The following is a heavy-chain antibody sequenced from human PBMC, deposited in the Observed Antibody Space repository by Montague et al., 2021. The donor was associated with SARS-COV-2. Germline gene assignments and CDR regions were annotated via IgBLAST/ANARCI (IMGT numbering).Heavy chain of an antibody. CDR2: INHSGTA. CDR3: AKAREVVRTVRTLVAFDL. D-gene: IGHD2-15*01. J-gene: IGHJ3*01. V-gene: IGHV4-34*01. CDR1: GGSFSVYY. Sequence: SETLSLTCAVYGGSFSVYYWSWLRQSPRSGLEWIGEINHSGTANYNPSLKSRVSISVDTSKNKYTLKLKSVTAADTAMYYCAKAREVVRTVRTLVAFDLWGQGTMVTVSS.